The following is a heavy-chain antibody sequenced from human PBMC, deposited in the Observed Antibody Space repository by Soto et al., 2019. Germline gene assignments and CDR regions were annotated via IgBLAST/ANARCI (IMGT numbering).Heavy chain of an antibody. CDR3: AIKPRDYSDY. V-gene: IGHV3-23*01. Sequence: EVQLLESGGGLVQPGGSLMLACAASGFTFSSYAMSWVRQAPGKGLEWVSAISGSGGSTYYADSVKGRFTISRDNSKNTLYVQMNSLRAEDTAVYHCAIKPRDYSDYWGQGTLVTVSS. CDR1: GFTFSSYA. J-gene: IGHJ4*02. CDR2: ISGSGGST.